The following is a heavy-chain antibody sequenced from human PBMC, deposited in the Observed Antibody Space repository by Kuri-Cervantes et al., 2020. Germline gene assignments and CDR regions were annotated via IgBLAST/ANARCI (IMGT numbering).Heavy chain of an antibody. CDR1: GGSISSSSYY. Sequence: SETLSLTCTVSGGSISSSSYYWGWIRQPPGKGLEWIGSIYYSGSTYYNPSLKSRVTISVDTSKNQFSLKLSSVTAADTAVYYCARVRPPTIPVAGGLFDYWGQGTLVTVSS. CDR3: ARVRPPTIPVAGGLFDY. J-gene: IGHJ4*02. V-gene: IGHV4-39*07. D-gene: IGHD6-19*01. CDR2: IYYSGST.